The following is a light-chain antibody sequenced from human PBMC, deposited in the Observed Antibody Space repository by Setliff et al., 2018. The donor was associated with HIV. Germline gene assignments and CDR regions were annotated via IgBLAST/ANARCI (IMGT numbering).Light chain of an antibody. CDR3: AAWDESLNAWV. J-gene: IGLJ3*02. CDR2: NNR. Sequence: LTQPPSASGTPGQRVTISCSGSSSNIGSSIVNWYQHLPGTAPKLLIYNNRQRPSGVPDRFSASKSGTSASLAITGLQSEDEADYYCAAWDESLNAWVFGGGTKVTVL. CDR1: SSNIGSSI. V-gene: IGLV1-44*01.